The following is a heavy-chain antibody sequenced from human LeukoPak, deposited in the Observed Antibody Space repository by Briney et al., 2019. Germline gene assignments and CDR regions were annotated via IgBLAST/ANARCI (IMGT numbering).Heavy chain of an antibody. V-gene: IGHV3-21*04. CDR3: AKASSTHCFDY. CDR1: GFTFSTYS. D-gene: IGHD2-2*01. Sequence: GGSLRLSCAASGFTFSTYSMNWVRQAPGKGLEWISFISTSSIYIYYADSVKGRFTISRDNARNSLYLQMNSLRAEDTAVYYCAKASSTHCFDYWGQGTLVTVSS. J-gene: IGHJ4*02. CDR2: ISTSSIYI.